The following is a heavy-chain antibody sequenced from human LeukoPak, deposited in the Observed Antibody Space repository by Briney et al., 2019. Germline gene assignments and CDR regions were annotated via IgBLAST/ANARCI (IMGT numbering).Heavy chain of an antibody. CDR1: GFTFNKAR. J-gene: IGHJ4*02. CDR3: TTAQFFNSSGSLAY. V-gene: IGHV3-15*01. CDR2: FTSKTDGGTT. D-gene: IGHD3-22*01. Sequence: GGSLRLSCAASGFTFNKARMNWVRQGPGQGLEWVGRFTSKTDGGTTDYAAPVRGRFAISRDDSKDTLYLQMNSLKTEDTAVYYCTTAQFFNSSGSLAYWGQGTLVTVSS.